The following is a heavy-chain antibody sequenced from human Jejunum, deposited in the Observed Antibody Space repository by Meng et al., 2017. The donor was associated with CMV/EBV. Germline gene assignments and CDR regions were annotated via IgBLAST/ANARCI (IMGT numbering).Heavy chain of an antibody. CDR1: GFPFSDYY. V-gene: IGHV3-11*04. CDR3: ARGPRYDYWEGHYYFQN. D-gene: IGHD3/OR15-3a*01. Sequence: SGFPFSDYYMSWIRQAPGKGLEWISYITNSGSSYADSVKARFTISRDNAKNSVFLQMDSLRAEDTAVYYCARGPRYDYWEGHYYFQNWGQGILVTVSS. CDR2: ITNSGSS. J-gene: IGHJ4*02.